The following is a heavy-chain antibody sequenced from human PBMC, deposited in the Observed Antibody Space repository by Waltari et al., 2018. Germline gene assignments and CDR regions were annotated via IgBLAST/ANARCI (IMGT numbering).Heavy chain of an antibody. CDR3: ASWSAPFDY. CDR1: GYIFTAYY. D-gene: IGHD3-3*01. V-gene: IGHV1-2*02. CDR2: INPNSGGT. J-gene: IGHJ4*02. Sequence: VQLLQSGAEAKRPGALVEVSCKASGYIFTAYYMHWVRPAPGQGLEWMGWINPNSGGTNYAQKFQGRVIMTRDTSIGTVYMELSSLQSDDTAIYYCASWSAPFDYWGQGTLVTVSS.